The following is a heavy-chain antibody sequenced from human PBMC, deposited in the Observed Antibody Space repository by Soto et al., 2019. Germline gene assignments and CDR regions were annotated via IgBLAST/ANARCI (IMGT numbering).Heavy chain of an antibody. CDR3: ARNVDWFDP. V-gene: IGHV1-3*04. CDR2: INTGNGNT. Sequence: ASVKVSCKASGYTFTRYAMHWVRQAPGQGLEWMAWINTGNGNTHYSQKFQGRVTFTRDASATTAYMELSSLTSEDTAVYFCARNVDWFDPWGQGTLVTVSS. J-gene: IGHJ5*02. CDR1: GYTFTRYA.